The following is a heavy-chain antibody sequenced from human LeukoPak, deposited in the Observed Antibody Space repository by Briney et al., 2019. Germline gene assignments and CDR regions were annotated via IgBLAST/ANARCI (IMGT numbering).Heavy chain of an antibody. V-gene: IGHV4-34*01. J-gene: IGHJ4*02. CDR1: GGSFSGYY. D-gene: IGHD3-3*01. CDR2: INHSGST. CDR3: ARLQFLSGGYYAFDS. Sequence: PSETLSLTCAVYGGSFSGYYWSWIRQPPGKGLEWIAEINHSGSTNYNPSLKSRVTISADTSKNQFSLRLSSVTAADTAVYYCARLQFLSGGYYAFDSWGQGSQVSVSS.